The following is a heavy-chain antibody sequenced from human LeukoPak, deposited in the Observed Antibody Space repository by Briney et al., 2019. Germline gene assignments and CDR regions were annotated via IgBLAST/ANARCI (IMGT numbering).Heavy chain of an antibody. CDR3: ASSNVWFGELFF. V-gene: IGHV4-39*07. CDR1: GGSISTSSYY. Sequence: PSETLSLTCTVSGGSISTSSYYWGWVRQPPGKGLEWIGNIFYSGSTYYSPPLKSRVTISVDTSKNQFSLKLSSVTAADTAVYYCASSNVWFGELFFWGQGTLVTVSS. D-gene: IGHD3-10*01. J-gene: IGHJ4*02. CDR2: IFYSGST.